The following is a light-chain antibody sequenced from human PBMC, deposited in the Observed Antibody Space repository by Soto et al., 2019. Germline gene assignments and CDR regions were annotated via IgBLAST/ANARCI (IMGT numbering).Light chain of an antibody. CDR2: GAS. V-gene: IGKV3-20*01. Sequence: VLTQSPGTLSLSPGERATLSCRASQSVSTSYLAWYQQKPGQAPRHLIYGASSRATGIPDRVSGSGSGTDFTLIISRPEPEDFAVYYCQQCGSSPPYTFGQVTKLEIK. J-gene: IGKJ2*01. CDR3: QQCGSSPPYT. CDR1: QSVSTSY.